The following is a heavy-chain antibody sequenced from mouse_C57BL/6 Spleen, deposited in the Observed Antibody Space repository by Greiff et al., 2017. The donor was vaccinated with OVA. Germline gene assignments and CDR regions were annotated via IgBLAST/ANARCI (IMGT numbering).Heavy chain of an antibody. D-gene: IGHD2-4*01. V-gene: IGHV1-80*01. CDR1: GYAFSSYW. CDR3: ARGYDYDHYYAMDY. CDR2: IYPGDGDT. Sequence: QVQLQQSGAELVKPGASVKISCKASGYAFSSYWMNWVRQRPGKGLEWIGQIYPGDGDTNYNGKFKGKATLTADKSSSTAYMQLSSLTSEDSAVYFCARGYDYDHYYAMDYWGQGTSVTVSS. J-gene: IGHJ4*01.